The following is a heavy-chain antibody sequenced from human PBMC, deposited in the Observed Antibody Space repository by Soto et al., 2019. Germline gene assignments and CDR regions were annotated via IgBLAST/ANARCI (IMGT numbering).Heavy chain of an antibody. J-gene: IGHJ4*02. CDR1: GGSIGSSSYY. CDR3: ASIAAPGTTHFDF. V-gene: IGHV4-39*01. D-gene: IGHD6-13*01. CDR2: IYYSGNT. Sequence: SETLSVTCTVSGGSIGSSSYYWGWIRQSPGKGLEWIGNIYYSGNTFYNPSLQSRVAISVDTSKNQFYLHLSSVTAADTAIFYCASIAAPGTTHFDFWGQGTLVTVSS.